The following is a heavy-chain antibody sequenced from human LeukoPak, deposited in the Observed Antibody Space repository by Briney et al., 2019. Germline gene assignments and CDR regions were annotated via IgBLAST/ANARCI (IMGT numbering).Heavy chain of an antibody. D-gene: IGHD5-24*01. CDR3: ARGLGRWLHHNFDS. J-gene: IGHJ4*02. CDR2: IYYSGST. Sequence: SETLSLTCTVSGGSISSGGYYWSWIRQHPGKGLEWIGYIYYSGSTYYSSSLKSRVTISLDTSKNQFSLNLSSVTAADTAVYFCARGLGRWLHHNFDSWGQGTLVTVSS. CDR1: GGSISSGGYY. V-gene: IGHV4-31*03.